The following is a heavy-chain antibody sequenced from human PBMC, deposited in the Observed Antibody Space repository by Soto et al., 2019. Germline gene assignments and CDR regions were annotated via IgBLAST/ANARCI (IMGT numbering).Heavy chain of an antibody. Sequence: EVQLLESGGGLVQPGGSLRLSCAASGFTFSSYAMSWVRQAPGKGLEWVSAISGSGGSTYYADSVKGRFTISRDNSKNSLSLQMYSLISEDTVVYYCAKTPPYSSSWSYNWFDPWGQGTLFTVSS. D-gene: IGHD6-13*01. CDR1: GFTFSSYA. CDR3: AKTPPYSSSWSYNWFDP. CDR2: ISGSGGST. J-gene: IGHJ5*02. V-gene: IGHV3-23*01.